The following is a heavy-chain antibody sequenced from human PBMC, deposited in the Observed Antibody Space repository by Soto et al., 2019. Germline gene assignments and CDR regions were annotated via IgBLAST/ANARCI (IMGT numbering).Heavy chain of an antibody. J-gene: IGHJ4*02. D-gene: IGHD1-1*01. Sequence: GGSLRLSCGASGFSFSKYGMHWVRQAPGEGLEWLSLISHDGSEKWYAESVKGRFTISRDNSKNTLYLQMSSLRAEDTAVYYCASVWNNYSGFQYCGQGTLVTVSS. CDR1: GFSFSKYG. CDR3: ASVWNNYSGFQY. CDR2: ISHDGSEK. V-gene: IGHV3-33*08.